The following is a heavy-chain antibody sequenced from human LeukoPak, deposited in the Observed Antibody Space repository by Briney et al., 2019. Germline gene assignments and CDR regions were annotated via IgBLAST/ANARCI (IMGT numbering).Heavy chain of an antibody. V-gene: IGHV4-34*01. CDR2: INYGGST. CDR1: GGSFSNYY. D-gene: IGHD6-19*01. Sequence: SETLSLTCGVYGGSFSNYYWSWIRQSPGKGLEWVGQINYGGSTNYNPSLKSRVTISVDTSKNEFSLNLNSVTAADTAVYYCARVGGLEKYQGIEVPGKQDIWGSYYYYYGMDLWGQGTTVIVSS. CDR3: ARVGGLEKYQGIEVPGKQDIWGSYYYYYGMDL. J-gene: IGHJ6*02.